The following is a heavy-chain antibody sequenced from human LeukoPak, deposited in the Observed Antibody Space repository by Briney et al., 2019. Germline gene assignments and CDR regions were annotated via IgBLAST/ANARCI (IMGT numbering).Heavy chain of an antibody. CDR3: ARPGSSGWSY. CDR1: GGSISSSTFF. Sequence: SETLSLTCTVSGGSISSSTFFWSWIRQPPGKGLEWIGSIHYTGSTYFNPSLKSRITISVDTSKNQFSLKLSSVTAADTAVYYCARPGSSGWSYWGQGTLVTVSS. CDR2: IHYTGST. V-gene: IGHV4-39*01. D-gene: IGHD6-19*01. J-gene: IGHJ4*02.